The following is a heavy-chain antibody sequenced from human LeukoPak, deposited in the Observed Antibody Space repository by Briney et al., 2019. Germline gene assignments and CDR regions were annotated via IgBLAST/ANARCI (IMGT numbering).Heavy chain of an antibody. CDR2: IYYSGST. CDR3: ARGRLYDSSGYYYLDY. Sequence: PSETLSLTCTVSGGSISSSSYYWGWIRQPPGKGLEWIGSIYYSGSTYYNPSLKSRVTISVGTSKNQFSLKLSSVTAADTAVYYCARGRLYDSSGYYYLDYWGQGTLVTVSS. J-gene: IGHJ4*02. D-gene: IGHD3-22*01. V-gene: IGHV4-39*07. CDR1: GGSISSSSYY.